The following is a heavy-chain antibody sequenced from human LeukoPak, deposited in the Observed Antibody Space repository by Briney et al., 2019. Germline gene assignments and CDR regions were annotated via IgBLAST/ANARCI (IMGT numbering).Heavy chain of an antibody. Sequence: GGSLRLSCAASGFTFSSYAMSWVRQAPGKGLEWISAISGSGGSTYYADSVKGRFTISRDNSKNTLYLQMNSLRAEDTAVYYCAPALYSSGWFDYWGQGTLVTVSS. CDR3: APALYSSGWFDY. V-gene: IGHV3-23*01. CDR1: GFTFSSYA. D-gene: IGHD6-19*01. CDR2: ISGSGGST. J-gene: IGHJ4*02.